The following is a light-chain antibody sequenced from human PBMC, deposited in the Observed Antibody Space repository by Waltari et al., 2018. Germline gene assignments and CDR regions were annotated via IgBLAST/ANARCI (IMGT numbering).Light chain of an antibody. V-gene: IGKV3-11*01. CDR2: DAS. Sequence: EIVLTQSPATLYLYPGVRATLSCSASQSVNNYLAWYQQRPGQAPRLLIYDASNRATGLPARFSCSGFGTDFTLTISTLESEDFAVYYCQQRANCLTFGGGTKVEIK. J-gene: IGKJ4*01. CDR1: QSVNNY. CDR3: QQRANCLT.